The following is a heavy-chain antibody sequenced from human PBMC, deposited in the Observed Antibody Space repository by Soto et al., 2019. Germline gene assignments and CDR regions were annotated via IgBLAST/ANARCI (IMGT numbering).Heavy chain of an antibody. Sequence: ASVKVSCKASGYSFATNGITWVRQAPGQGLEWKGWINGYNGKTYYAQKLQGRVTMTTDTSTSTAYMELRSLRSDDTAVYYCARDRGNLDTYYYYYGMDVWGQGTTVTVSS. CDR1: GYSFATNG. V-gene: IGHV1-18*04. CDR2: INGYNGKT. CDR3: ARDRGNLDTYYYYYGMDV. J-gene: IGHJ6*02.